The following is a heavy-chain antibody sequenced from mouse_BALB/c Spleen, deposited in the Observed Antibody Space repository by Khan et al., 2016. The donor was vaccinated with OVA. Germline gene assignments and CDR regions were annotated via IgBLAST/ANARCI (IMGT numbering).Heavy chain of an antibody. J-gene: IGHJ3*01. CDR3: ARGGFAY. CDR2: ISSLAYSI. V-gene: IGHV5-15*02. Sequence: EVELVESGGGLVQPGGSRKLSCAASGFTFRDYGMAWVRQAPGKGPEWVAFISSLAYSIYYADIVTGRFPLSRENAKNTVYLERSSLRSEDTAMYYCARGGFAYWGQGTLVTVSA. CDR1: GFTFRDYG.